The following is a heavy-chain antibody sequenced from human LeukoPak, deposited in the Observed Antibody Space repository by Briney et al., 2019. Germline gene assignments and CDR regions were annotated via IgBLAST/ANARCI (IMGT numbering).Heavy chain of an antibody. V-gene: IGHV1-69*04. J-gene: IGHJ4*02. CDR3: ARDSSGWSFDY. CDR1: GGTFSSYA. Sequence: ASVKVSCKASGGTFSSYAISWVRQAPGQGLEWMGRIIPILGMANYAQKFQGRVTITADESTSTAYMELSSLRSEDTAVYYCARDSSGWSFDYWGQGTLVTVSS. D-gene: IGHD6-19*01. CDR2: IIPILGMA.